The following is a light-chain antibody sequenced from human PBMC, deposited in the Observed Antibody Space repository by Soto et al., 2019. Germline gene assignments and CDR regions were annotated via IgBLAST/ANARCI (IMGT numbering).Light chain of an antibody. Sequence: DIQVTQSPSSVSASVGYRFTITCRASQAIGSWLAWYQQKPGKAPNLLIYDATTLQSGVPSRFSGSGSGTDFSLTISSLKPEDFATYYCQQANSFPLTFGGGTKLDI. CDR2: DAT. J-gene: IGKJ4*01. CDR3: QQANSFPLT. V-gene: IGKV1-12*01. CDR1: QAIGSW.